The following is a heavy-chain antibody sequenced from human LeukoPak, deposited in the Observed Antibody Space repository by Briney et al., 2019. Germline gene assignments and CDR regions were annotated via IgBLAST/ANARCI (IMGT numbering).Heavy chain of an antibody. CDR3: ARLPGGVVMDAGLY. V-gene: IGHV3-48*01. CDR1: GFTFSNYD. CDR2: ISRSGSTI. D-gene: IGHD2-21*01. J-gene: IGHJ4*02. Sequence: PGGSLRLSCAASGFTFSNYDMNWVRQAPGKGLEWVSYISRSGSTIYYADSVNGRVTISRDNAKNSLYLQMDSLRAEDTAMYYCARLPGGVVMDAGLYWGQGTLVTVSS.